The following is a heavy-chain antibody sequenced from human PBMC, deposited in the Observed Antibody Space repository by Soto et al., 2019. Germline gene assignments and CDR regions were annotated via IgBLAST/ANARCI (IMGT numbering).Heavy chain of an antibody. J-gene: IGHJ4*02. D-gene: IGHD3-22*01. V-gene: IGHV4-59*12. CDR1: GGSISSYY. Sequence: SETLSLTCTVSGGSISSYYWSWIRQPPGKGLEWIGEIYHSGGTNYNPSLKSRVTISVDRSKNQFSLKLSSVTAADTAVYYCARGGVDYYDSSGYYFSPYYFDYWGQGTLVTVSS. CDR3: ARGGVDYYDSSGYYFSPYYFDY. CDR2: IYHSGGT.